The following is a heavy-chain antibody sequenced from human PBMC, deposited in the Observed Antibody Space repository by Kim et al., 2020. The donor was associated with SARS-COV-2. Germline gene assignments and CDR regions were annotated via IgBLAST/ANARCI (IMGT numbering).Heavy chain of an antibody. V-gene: IGHV1-46*01. CDR3: ARPKMGATTYYFDY. J-gene: IGHJ4*02. D-gene: IGHD1-26*01. Sequence: AQKVQGRVNMTRDTSTSTVYMELSSLRSEVTAVYYCARPKMGATTYYFDYWGQGTLVTVSS.